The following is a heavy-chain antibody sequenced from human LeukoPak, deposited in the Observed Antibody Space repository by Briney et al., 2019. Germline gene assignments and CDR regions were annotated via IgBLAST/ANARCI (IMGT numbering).Heavy chain of an antibody. CDR2: INHSGST. J-gene: IGHJ4*02. V-gene: IGHV4-34*01. Sequence: SETLSLTCTVSGGFISSYYWSWIRQAPGTGLEWIGEINHSGSTNYNPSLKSRVTISVDTSKNQFSLKLSSVTAADTAVYYCARRGWLQHIDYWGQGTLVTVSS. D-gene: IGHD5-24*01. CDR1: GGFISSYY. CDR3: ARRGWLQHIDY.